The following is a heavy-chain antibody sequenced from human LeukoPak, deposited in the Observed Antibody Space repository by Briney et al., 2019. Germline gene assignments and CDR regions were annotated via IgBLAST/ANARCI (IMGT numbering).Heavy chain of an antibody. CDR2: MYHSGVT. CDR3: ARTCSSSDCFNTTPDNWFDP. J-gene: IGHJ5*02. V-gene: IGHV4-59*01. CDR1: GVSITCYY. Sequence: SETLSLTCTVSGVSITCYYWSWIRQPPGKGLEWIGNMYHSGVTNYNPSLRSRLTISIDTSKNQFSLRLTSVTAADTAVYYCARTCSSSDCFNTTPDNWFDPWGQGSLVTVSS. D-gene: IGHD2-2*01.